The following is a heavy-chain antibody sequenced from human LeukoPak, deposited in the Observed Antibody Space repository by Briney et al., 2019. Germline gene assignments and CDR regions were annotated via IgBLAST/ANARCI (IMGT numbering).Heavy chain of an antibody. Sequence: PGGSLRLSCAASGFTFDDYGMSWVRHAPGKGLEWVSGINRNGDSTGYADSVEGRFTISRDNAKNSLYLQMNSLRAEDTAVYYCARQAAAAPSNFDYWGQGTLVTVSS. D-gene: IGHD6-13*01. CDR1: GFTFDDYG. CDR2: INRNGDST. CDR3: ARQAAAAPSNFDY. J-gene: IGHJ4*02. V-gene: IGHV3-20*04.